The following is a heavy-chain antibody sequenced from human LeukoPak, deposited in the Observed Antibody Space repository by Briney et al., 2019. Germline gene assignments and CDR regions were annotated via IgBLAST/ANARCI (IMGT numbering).Heavy chain of an antibody. CDR3: ARDSWGIAVAAHFGPRWFDP. D-gene: IGHD6-19*01. Sequence: PGGSLRLSCAASGFTFSSYWMSWVRQAPGKGLEWVANIKQDGSEKYYVDSVKGRFTISRDNAKNSLYLQMNSLRAEDTAVYYCARDSWGIAVAAHFGPRWFDPWGQGTLVTVSS. J-gene: IGHJ5*02. CDR2: IKQDGSEK. V-gene: IGHV3-7*03. CDR1: GFTFSSYW.